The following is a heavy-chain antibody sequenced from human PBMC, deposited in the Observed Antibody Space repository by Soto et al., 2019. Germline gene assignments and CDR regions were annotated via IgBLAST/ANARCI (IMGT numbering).Heavy chain of an antibody. J-gene: IGHJ4*02. V-gene: IGHV3-23*01. CDR1: GFTFSSYA. D-gene: IGHD3-10*01. CDR2: VSGSGGST. CDR3: ASLEARITMVRGPLDY. Sequence: GGSLRLSCAASGFTFSSYAMSWVRQAPGKGLEWVSAVSGSGGSTYYADSVKGRFTISRDNSKNTLYLQMNSLRAEDTAVYYCASLEARITMVRGPLDYWGQGTLVTVS.